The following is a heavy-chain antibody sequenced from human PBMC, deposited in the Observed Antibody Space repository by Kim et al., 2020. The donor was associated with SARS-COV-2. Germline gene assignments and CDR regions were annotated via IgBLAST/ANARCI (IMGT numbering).Heavy chain of an antibody. Sequence: GGSLRLSCAASGFTFTDSSIHWVRQASGKGLEWVGSVRSKSKSYATGYAASGKGSFTISRDDSKNTAYLQMNSLKTEDTAVYYCVSFASGYWGQGTVVT. CDR1: GFTFTDSS. CDR2: VRSKSKSYAT. J-gene: IGHJ4*02. V-gene: IGHV3-73*01. CDR3: VSFASGY.